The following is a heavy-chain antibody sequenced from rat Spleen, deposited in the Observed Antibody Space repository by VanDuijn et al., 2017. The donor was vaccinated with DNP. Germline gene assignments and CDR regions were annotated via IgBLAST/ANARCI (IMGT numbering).Heavy chain of an antibody. Sequence: QVQLKESGPGLVQPSQTLSLTCTVSGFSLTSYGVSWVRQPPGKGLEWIGEIWSGGSTDYNSALKSRLSISRDTSKSQVFLKMNSLQTEDIATYYCARFDYWGQGVMVTVSS. J-gene: IGHJ2*01. CDR2: IWSGGST. V-gene: IGHV2-4*01. CDR1: GFSLTSYG. CDR3: ARFDY.